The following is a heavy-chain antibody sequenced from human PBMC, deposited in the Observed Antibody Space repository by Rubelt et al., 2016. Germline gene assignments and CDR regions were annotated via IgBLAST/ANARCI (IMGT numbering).Heavy chain of an antibody. D-gene: IGHD2-2*01. Sequence: GLEWVSSISSSSSYIYYADSVKGRFTISRDNSKNTLYLQMNSLRAEDTAVYYCAKDGVPAAPSFRFDPWGQGTLVTVSS. CDR2: ISSSSSYI. V-gene: IGHV3-21*01. CDR3: AKDGVPAAPSFRFDP. J-gene: IGHJ5*02.